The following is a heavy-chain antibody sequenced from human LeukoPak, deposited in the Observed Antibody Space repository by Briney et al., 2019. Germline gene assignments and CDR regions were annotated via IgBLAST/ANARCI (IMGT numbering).Heavy chain of an antibody. D-gene: IGHD5-18*01. CDR2: SHYSGST. J-gene: IGHJ6*03. V-gene: IGHV4-59*01. CDR1: GGSISSYY. CDR3: ARTEESGYSYDYFGYYYYMDV. Sequence: PSETLSLTCTVSGGSISSYYWSWIRQSPGKGLEWIGHSHYSGSTNYNPSLRSRVTISVDTSKKQFSLKLRSVTAADTAVYYCARTEESGYSYDYFGYYYYMDVWGKGTTVTVSS.